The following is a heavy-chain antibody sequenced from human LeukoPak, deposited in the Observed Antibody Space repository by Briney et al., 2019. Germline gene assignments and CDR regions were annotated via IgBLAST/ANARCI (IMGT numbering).Heavy chain of an antibody. CDR2: INHSGST. J-gene: IGHJ4*02. D-gene: IGHD5-18*01. V-gene: IGHV4-34*01. Sequence: KSSETLSLTCAVYGGSFSGYYWSWIRQPPGKGLGWIGEINHSGSTNYNPSLKSRVTISVDTSKNQFSLKLSSVTAADTAVYYCASGGGIQLWTPPNYWGQGTLVTVSS. CDR3: ASGGGIQLWTPPNY. CDR1: GGSFSGYY.